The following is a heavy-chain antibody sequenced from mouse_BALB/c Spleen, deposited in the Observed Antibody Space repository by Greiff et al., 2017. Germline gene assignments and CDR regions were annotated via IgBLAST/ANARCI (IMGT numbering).Heavy chain of an antibody. CDR3: ARQDGNFDY. J-gene: IGHJ2*01. Sequence: EVKLMESGGGLVKPGGSLKLSCAASGFTFSNYAMSWVRQTPEKRLEWVATISSGGSYTYYPDSVKGRFTISRDNAKNTLYLQMSSLRSEDTAMYYCARQDGNFDYWGQGTTLTVSS. V-gene: IGHV5-9-3*01. CDR2: ISSGGSYT. D-gene: IGHD2-1*01. CDR1: GFTFSNYA.